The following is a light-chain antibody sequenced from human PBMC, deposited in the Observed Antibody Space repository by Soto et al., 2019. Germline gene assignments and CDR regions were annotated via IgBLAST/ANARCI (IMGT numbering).Light chain of an antibody. J-gene: IGKJ2*01. V-gene: IGKV3-15*01. CDR1: QSVSGN. Sequence: EIVMTQSPATLSMSPGERATLSCRASQSVSGNLAWYQQKPGQAPRLLIYGASTRTTGIPARFSGSGSGTEFTLTISSLLSEEFAIYYSQPYNTWYLYTFSQGTKLEIK. CDR3: QPYNTWYLYT. CDR2: GAS.